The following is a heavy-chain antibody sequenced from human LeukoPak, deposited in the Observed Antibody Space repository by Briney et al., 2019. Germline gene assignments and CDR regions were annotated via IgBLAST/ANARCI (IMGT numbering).Heavy chain of an antibody. CDR2: IIPMLGIT. CDR1: GGTISSYT. CDR3: ARDGYYYDSSDYYSPSIRFDP. J-gene: IGHJ5*02. V-gene: IGHV1-69*04. Sequence: GASVKVSCKASGGTISSYTIRWVRQAPGQGLEWMGRIIPMLGITNNAQKFQGRVTLTADKSTSTAYMELGSLRSEDTAVYYCARDGYYYDSSDYYSPSIRFDPWGQGTLVSVSS. D-gene: IGHD3-22*01.